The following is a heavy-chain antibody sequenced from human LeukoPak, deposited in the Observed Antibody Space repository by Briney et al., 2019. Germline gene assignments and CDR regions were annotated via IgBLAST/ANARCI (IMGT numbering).Heavy chain of an antibody. Sequence: ASVKVSCKASGYTFTSYYMHWVRRAPGQGLEWMGIINPSGGSTSYAQKFQGRVTMTRDTSTSTVYMELSSLRSEDTAVYYCARAPRPDYYYYYGMDVWGQGTTVTVSS. J-gene: IGHJ6*02. CDR2: INPSGGST. CDR3: ARAPRPDYYYYYGMDV. V-gene: IGHV1-46*01. CDR1: GYTFTSYY.